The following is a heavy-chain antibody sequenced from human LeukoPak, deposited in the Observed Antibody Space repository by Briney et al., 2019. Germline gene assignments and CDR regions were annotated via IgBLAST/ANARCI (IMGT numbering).Heavy chain of an antibody. CDR3: ARDRYYDSSGYYYI. D-gene: IGHD3-22*01. CDR2: IKQDGSEK. V-gene: IGHV3-7*01. CDR1: GFTFSSYW. J-gene: IGHJ4*02. Sequence: GGSLRLSCAASGFTFSSYWMNWVRQAPGKGLEWVANIKQDGSEKYYVDSVKGRFTISRDNTKNTLYLQMGSLRAEDMAVYYCARDRYYDSSGYYYIWGQGTLVTVSS.